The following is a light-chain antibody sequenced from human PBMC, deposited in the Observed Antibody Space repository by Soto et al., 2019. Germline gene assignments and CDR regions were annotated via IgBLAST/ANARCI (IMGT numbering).Light chain of an antibody. Sequence: QSALTQHASVSGSPGQSITISCTGTSSDIGGYKYVSWYQQHPGKAPKLMIYDVSNRPSGVSNRFSGSKSGNTATLTISGLQGEDEAEYDCSSYTGGSTYVFGTGTKVTVL. CDR2: DVS. V-gene: IGLV2-14*01. CDR3: SSYTGGSTYV. J-gene: IGLJ1*01. CDR1: SSDIGGYKY.